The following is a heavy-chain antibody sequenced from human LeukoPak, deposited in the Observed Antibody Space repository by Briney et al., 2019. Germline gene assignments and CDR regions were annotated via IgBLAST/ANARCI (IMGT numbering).Heavy chain of an antibody. J-gene: IGHJ4*02. CDR1: GFTFSGFV. V-gene: IGHV3-30-3*01. CDR2: ISYDGSHK. CDR3: ARDYCSGGSCKRGDY. Sequence: GTSLRLSCAASGFTFSGFVMHWVRQAPGKGLEYLAYISYDGSHKDHRDSVKGRFTISRDNSRSTLYLEMNSLRAEDTAVYYCARDYCSGGSCKRGDYWGQGTLVTVSS. D-gene: IGHD2-15*01.